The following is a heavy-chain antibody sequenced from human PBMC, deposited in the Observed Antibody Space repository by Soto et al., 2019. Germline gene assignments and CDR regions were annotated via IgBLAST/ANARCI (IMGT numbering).Heavy chain of an antibody. CDR1: GFTFSSYA. D-gene: IGHD3-3*01. CDR3: ARDRRFNDFSSGYLYHYYGMDV. J-gene: IGHJ6*02. CDR2: ISYDGSNK. V-gene: IGHV3-30*04. Sequence: QVQLVESGGGVVQPGRSLRLSCAASGFTFSSYAMHWVRQAPGKGLEWVAVISYDGSNKYYADSVEGRFTLSRDSSKNTVLQMNSLSAEDTAVYYCARDRRFNDFSSGYLYHYYGMDVWGQGTTVTVSS.